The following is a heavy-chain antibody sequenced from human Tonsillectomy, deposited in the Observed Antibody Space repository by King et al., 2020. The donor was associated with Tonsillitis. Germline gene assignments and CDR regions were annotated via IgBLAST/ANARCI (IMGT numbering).Heavy chain of an antibody. Sequence: VQLVESGGGLVQPGGSLRLSCAASGFTFSSYAMNWVRQAPGKGLEWVSALTTGGGSTYSADSVKGRFSISRDNSKDTLYLQMNSLRAEDTAVYYCAKGSCTSTSCPPYFDNWGPGTLVTVSS. CDR1: GFTFSSYA. J-gene: IGHJ4*02. CDR3: AKGSCTSTSCPPYFDN. V-gene: IGHV3-23*04. D-gene: IGHD2-2*01. CDR2: LTTGGGST.